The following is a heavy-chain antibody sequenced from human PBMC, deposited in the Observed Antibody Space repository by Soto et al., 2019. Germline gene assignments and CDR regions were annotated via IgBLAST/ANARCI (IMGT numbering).Heavy chain of an antibody. Sequence: QVQLVESGGGVVQPGRSLGLSCAASGFTFSSYGMHWFRQAPGQGLEGAAVIWYDGSNKYYEDSVQGRFTISRDKSKNTVYLKVNSLRAEDTAVYYCARDETAGVVFRFFLGYMDVWGKGTTVTVS. CDR2: IWYDGSNK. J-gene: IGHJ6*03. V-gene: IGHV3-33*01. CDR3: ARDETAGVVFRFFLGYMDV. CDR1: GFTFSSYG. D-gene: IGHD3-3*01.